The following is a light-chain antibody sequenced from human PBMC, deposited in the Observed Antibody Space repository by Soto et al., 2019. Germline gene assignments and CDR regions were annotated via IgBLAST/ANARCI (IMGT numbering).Light chain of an antibody. Sequence: DIQMTQCPSSVSASVVYRVTITCRASQGISSWLAWYQQKPGKAPKLLIYKASSLESGVPSRFSGSGSGTEFTLTISSLQPDDFATYYCQHYNSYSEAFGQGTKVDI. J-gene: IGKJ1*01. CDR1: QGISSW. V-gene: IGKV1-5*03. CDR3: QHYNSYSEA. CDR2: KAS.